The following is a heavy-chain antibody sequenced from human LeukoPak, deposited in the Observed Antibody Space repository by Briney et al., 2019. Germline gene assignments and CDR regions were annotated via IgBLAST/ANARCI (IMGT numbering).Heavy chain of an antibody. V-gene: IGHV3-7*05. D-gene: IGHD2-8*01. CDR3: ARIMKGTGDAFDI. CDR2: IKRDESEK. CDR1: EFTFSDYW. J-gene: IGHJ3*02. Sequence: GGSLRLSCVAAEFTFSDYWMSWVRQAPGKELEWVANIKRDESEKYCVDSVKGRFTISRDNANSILNLQMHTLRAEDTAMYYCARIMKGTGDAFDIWGQGTMVTVSS.